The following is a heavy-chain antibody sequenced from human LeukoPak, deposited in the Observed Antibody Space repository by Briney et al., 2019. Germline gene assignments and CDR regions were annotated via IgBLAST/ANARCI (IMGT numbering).Heavy chain of an antibody. CDR1: GGSIRSYF. CDR3: ARPDPLYGAGSFAF. D-gene: IGHD3-10*01. CDR2: IYHSGNT. V-gene: IGHV4-59*08. J-gene: IGHJ4*02. Sequence: SETLSLTCSVSGGSIRSYFWSWIRQAPGKGLEWIGHIYHSGNTNYNPSLKSRVTMSIDTSNSQLSLKLSSVTAADTAVYYCARPDPLYGAGSFAFWGQGNLVIVSS.